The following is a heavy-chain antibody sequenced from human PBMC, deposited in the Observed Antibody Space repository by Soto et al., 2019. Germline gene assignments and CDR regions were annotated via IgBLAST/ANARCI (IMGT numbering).Heavy chain of an antibody. CDR2: ISNDGSRK. D-gene: IGHD3-3*01. CDR3: AKANDYDFWSGYYYH. J-gene: IGHJ5*02. V-gene: IGHV3-30-3*01. Sequence: GGSLRLSCAASGFTFSSYTMHWVREAPGKGLEWVAVISNDGSRKDYADSVKGRFTISRDNSKNTLYLQMSSLRAEDTAVYYCAKANDYDFWSGYYYHWGQGTLVTVSS. CDR1: GFTFSSYT.